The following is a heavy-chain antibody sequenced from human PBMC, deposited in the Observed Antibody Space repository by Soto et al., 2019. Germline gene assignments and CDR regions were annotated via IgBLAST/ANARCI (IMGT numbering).Heavy chain of an antibody. CDR2: IIPIFGTA. D-gene: IGHD5-18*01. V-gene: IGHV1-69*01. CDR1: GGTFSSYA. Sequence: QVQLVQSGAEVKKPGSSVKVSCKASGGTFSSYAISWVRQAPGQGLEWMGGIIPIFGTANYAQKFQGRVTITADESTSTAYRELSSLRSEDTAVYYWARVDTAMAHYYCYGMDVWGQGTTVTVSS. CDR3: ARVDTAMAHYYCYGMDV. J-gene: IGHJ6*02.